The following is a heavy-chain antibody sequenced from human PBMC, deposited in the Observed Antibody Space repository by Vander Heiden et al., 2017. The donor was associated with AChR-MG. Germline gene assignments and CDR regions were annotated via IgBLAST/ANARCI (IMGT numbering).Heavy chain of an antibody. Sequence: QVQLVESGGRVVQPGRSLRLSCAASGFPLSGYGMHWVRQAPGKGLEWVAVISYDGSNKYYADSVKGRFTISRDNSKNTLYLQMNSLRAEDTAVYYCAKDRPPLRAYYYYGMDVWGQGTTVTVSS. D-gene: IGHD4-17*01. CDR3: AKDRPPLRAYYYYGMDV. CDR1: GFPLSGYG. J-gene: IGHJ6*02. CDR2: ISYDGSNK. V-gene: IGHV3-30*18.